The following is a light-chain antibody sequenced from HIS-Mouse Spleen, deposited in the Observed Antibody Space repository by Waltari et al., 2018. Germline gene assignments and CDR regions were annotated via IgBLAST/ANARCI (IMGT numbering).Light chain of an antibody. CDR2: DDS. V-gene: IGLV3-21*01. Sequence: SYVLTQPPSVSVAPGKTARITCGGNNIGSKSGHWYQQKPGQAPVLVVYDDSDRPSGIPERFSGSSSGNTASLTITGAQAEDEADYYCNSRDSSGNHLVFDGGTKLTVL. J-gene: IGLJ3*02. CDR3: NSRDSSGNHLV. CDR1: NIGSKS.